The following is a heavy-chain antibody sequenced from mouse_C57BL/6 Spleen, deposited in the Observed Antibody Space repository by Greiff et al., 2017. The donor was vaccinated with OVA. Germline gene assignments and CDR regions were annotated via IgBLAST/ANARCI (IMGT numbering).Heavy chain of an antibody. CDR3: ARSPLYDSTGFAY. CDR1: GFNIKNTY. CDR2: IDPANGNT. Sequence: VQLQQSVAELVRPGASVKLSCTASGFNIKNTYMHWVKQRPEQGLEWIGRIDPANGNTKYAPKFQGKATIPADTSSNTAYLQLSSLTSEDTAIYYCARSPLYDSTGFAYWGQGTLVTVSA. J-gene: IGHJ3*01. D-gene: IGHD2-4*01. V-gene: IGHV14-3*01.